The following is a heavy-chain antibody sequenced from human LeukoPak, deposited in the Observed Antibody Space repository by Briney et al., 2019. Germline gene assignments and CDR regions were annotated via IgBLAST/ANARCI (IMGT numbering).Heavy chain of an antibody. CDR1: GHTFIGYY. J-gene: IGHJ4*02. V-gene: IGHV1-2*02. CDR2: TKPNSVDT. CDR3: ASAGGYGAPFAY. D-gene: IGHD4-17*01. Sequence: ASVKVSCKASGHTFIGYYMHWMRQAPGQGLEWMGWTKPNSVDTNYAQKFQGRVTMTRETSISTAYMQLSRLRSDDTAVYYCASAGGYGAPFAYWGRGPL.